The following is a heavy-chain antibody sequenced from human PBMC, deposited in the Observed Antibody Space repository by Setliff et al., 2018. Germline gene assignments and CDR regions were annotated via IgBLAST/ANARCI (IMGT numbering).Heavy chain of an antibody. D-gene: IGHD3-10*01. J-gene: IGHJ6*02. V-gene: IGHV4-4*02. CDR2: IYYRGST. Sequence: SETLSLTCAVSGGSISSSNWWSWVRQPPGKGLEWIGSIYYRGSTYHNPSLKSRVTVSVDTSKNQFSLKLSSVTAADTAVYYCARSSSGSPHYYYAMDVWGQGTTVTVSS. CDR1: GGSISSSNW. CDR3: ARSSSGSPHYYYAMDV.